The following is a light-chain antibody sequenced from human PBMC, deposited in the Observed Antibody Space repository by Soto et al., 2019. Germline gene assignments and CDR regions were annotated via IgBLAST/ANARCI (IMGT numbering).Light chain of an antibody. J-gene: IGLJ1*01. CDR3: SSYTRSGTLV. V-gene: IGLV2-14*03. CDR2: DVS. Sequence: QSVLTQPASVSGSPGQSITISCTGTNNDVGTYDFVSWFQHHPGKVPKLMIYDVSNRPSGVSDRLSGSKSGNTASLTISGLQAEDEAYYYCSSYTRSGTLVFGSGTKLTVL. CDR1: NNDVGTYDF.